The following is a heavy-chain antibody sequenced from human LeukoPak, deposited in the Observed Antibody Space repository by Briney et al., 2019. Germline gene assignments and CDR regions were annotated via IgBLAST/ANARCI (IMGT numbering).Heavy chain of an antibody. CDR2: IIPIFGTA. D-gene: IGHD2-15*01. Sequence: SVKVSCKASGGTFSSYAISWVRQTPGQGLEWMGGIIPIFGTANYTQKLQGRGTVTMDESTSTAYMELSRLRSEDTAVYYCARGSVWDCSGGSCYSYYYYMDVWGKGTTVTVSS. CDR3: ARGSVWDCSGGSCYSYYYYMDV. J-gene: IGHJ6*03. CDR1: GGTFSSYA. V-gene: IGHV1-69*05.